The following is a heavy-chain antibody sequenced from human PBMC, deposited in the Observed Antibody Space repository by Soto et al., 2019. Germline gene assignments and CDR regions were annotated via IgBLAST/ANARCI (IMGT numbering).Heavy chain of an antibody. D-gene: IGHD3-9*01. CDR3: ARGVLRYFDWLPHFDY. V-gene: IGHV4-30-4*01. Sequence: PSETLSLTCTVSGGSISSGDYYWSWIRQPPGKGLEWIGYIYYSGSTYYNPSLKSRVTISVDTSKNQFSLKLSSVTAADTAVYYCARGVLRYFDWLPHFDYWSQGTLVTVSS. CDR1: GGSISSGDYY. J-gene: IGHJ4*02. CDR2: IYYSGST.